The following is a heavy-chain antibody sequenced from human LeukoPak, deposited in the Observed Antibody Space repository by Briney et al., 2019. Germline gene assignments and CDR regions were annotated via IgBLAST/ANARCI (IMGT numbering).Heavy chain of an antibody. CDR3: AKGAPVAIFGPGYDEFFEY. CDR1: GSTFANQD. V-gene: IGHV1-8*01. Sequence: GASVKVSCKTSGSTFANQDINWVRQATGQGPEWMGWMNPDSGNTGYAQKFQGRVTMTRNTSMSTAYMALRGLRSEDTAIYYSAKGAPVAIFGPGYDEFFEYWGQGTVIIVSS. CDR2: MNPDSGNT. J-gene: IGHJ4*02. D-gene: IGHD3-3*01.